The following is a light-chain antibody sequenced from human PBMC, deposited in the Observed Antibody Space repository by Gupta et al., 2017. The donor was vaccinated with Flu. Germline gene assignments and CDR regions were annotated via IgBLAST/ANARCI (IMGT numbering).Light chain of an antibody. CDR3: QQHFAGWS. J-gene: IGKJ1*01. V-gene: IGKV1-5*03. Sequence: DFQVTQSPSSLSAAVGDRVTITCRASDNNNRALAWYQQRQGTAPNLLIYQASTLPSGLPTRFSCSGSGTEFTLTISRLQPDNFATYHCQQHFAGWSFGQGTRVEI. CDR1: DNNNRA. CDR2: QAS.